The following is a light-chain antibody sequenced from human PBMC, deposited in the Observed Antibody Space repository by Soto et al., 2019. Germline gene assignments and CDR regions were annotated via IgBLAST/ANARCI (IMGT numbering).Light chain of an antibody. V-gene: IGKV3-15*01. CDR2: SAS. J-gene: IGKJ5*01. CDR3: QQYDNWPIT. Sequence: EIVMTQSPATLSVSPGERATLSCRASQSLSSNLAWHQQKPGQAPRLLTYSASTRATGIPARFSGSGSGTEFTLTISSLQSEDFAVYYCQQYDNWPITFGQGTRLEIK. CDR1: QSLSSN.